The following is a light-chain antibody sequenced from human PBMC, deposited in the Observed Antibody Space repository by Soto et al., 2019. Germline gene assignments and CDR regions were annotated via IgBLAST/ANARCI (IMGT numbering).Light chain of an antibody. CDR1: QSIGSW. Sequence: DIQMNQSPSTLSASVGDRVTITCRASQSIGSWVAWYQQKPGKAPKFLIYKASNLESGVPSRFSGSGSGTEFTLTISSLQPDDFATYYCQQYKSFLYTFGQGTKLGIK. CDR3: QQYKSFLYT. J-gene: IGKJ2*01. V-gene: IGKV1-5*03. CDR2: KAS.